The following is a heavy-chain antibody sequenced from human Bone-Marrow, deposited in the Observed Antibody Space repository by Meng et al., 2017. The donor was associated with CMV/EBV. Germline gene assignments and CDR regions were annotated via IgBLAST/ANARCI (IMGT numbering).Heavy chain of an antibody. Sequence: ESLKISCAASGFTFSDYYMSWIRQAPGKGLEWIGNMYYSGSTFYSPPLKSRVTISVDTSKNHFSLKLSSVTAADMAVYYCARGNTRMGSWFDPWGQGTLVPVSS. CDR3: ARGNTRMGSWFDP. J-gene: IGHJ5*02. CDR1: GFTFSDYY. D-gene: IGHD3-16*01. V-gene: IGHV4-39*02. CDR2: MYYSGST.